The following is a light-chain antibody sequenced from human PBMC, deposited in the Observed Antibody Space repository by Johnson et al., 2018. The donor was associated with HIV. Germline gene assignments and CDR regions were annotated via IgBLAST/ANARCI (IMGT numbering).Light chain of an antibody. V-gene: IGLV1-51*02. J-gene: IGLJ1*01. CDR1: TSSIGNNY. CDR2: ENN. CDR3: GTWVGSLSACV. Sequence: QSVLTQPPSVSAATGQKVTISCSGSTSSIGNNYVSWYQHLPGTAPKLLIYENNKRPSGIPARFSGSKSGTSATLGITGLQTGAEADYYCGTWVGSLSACVFGAGTDGTVL.